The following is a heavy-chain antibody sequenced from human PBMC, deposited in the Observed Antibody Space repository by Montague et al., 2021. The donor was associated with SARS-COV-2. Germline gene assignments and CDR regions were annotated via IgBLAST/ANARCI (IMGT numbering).Heavy chain of an antibody. Sequence: SVKVSCKASGYRFSSYGISWVRQAPGQGLEWMGWISTYNGNTIYAQNFQGRLTMTRDTSTSTATMELKYLIPDDTADYYCARAAGHDFWSDYYLNWFDPWGQGTLVTVSS. J-gene: IGHJ5*02. CDR1: GYRFSSYG. D-gene: IGHD3-3*01. CDR2: ISTYNGNT. V-gene: IGHV1-18*01. CDR3: ARAAGHDFWSDYYLNWFDP.